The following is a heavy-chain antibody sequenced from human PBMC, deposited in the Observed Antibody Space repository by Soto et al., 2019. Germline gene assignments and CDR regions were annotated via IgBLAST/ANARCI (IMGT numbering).Heavy chain of an antibody. Sequence: QVQLVQSGAEVKKPGSSVKVSCKASGGTFSSYAISWVRQAPGQGLEWMGGIIPIFGTANYAQKFQGRVTITADKSTSTAYMELSSLRSEDTAVYYCARFLVGQLPQRYYYYGMDVWGQGTTVTVSS. CDR1: GGTFSSYA. J-gene: IGHJ6*02. CDR3: ARFLVGQLPQRYYYYGMDV. CDR2: IIPIFGTA. V-gene: IGHV1-69*06. D-gene: IGHD2-2*01.